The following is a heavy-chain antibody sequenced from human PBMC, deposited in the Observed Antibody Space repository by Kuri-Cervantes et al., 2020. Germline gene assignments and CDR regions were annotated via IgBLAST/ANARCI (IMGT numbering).Heavy chain of an antibody. J-gene: IGHJ6*02. V-gene: IGHV4-59*01. CDR2: IYYSGST. D-gene: IGHD5-12*01. CDR1: GGSISSYY. Sequence: GSLRLSCTVSGGSISSYYWSWIRQPPGKGLEWIGYIYYSGSTNYNPSLKSRVTISVDTSKNQFSLKLGSVTAADTAVYYCARLFSGYDSTYYYYYYGMDVWGQGTTVTVSS. CDR3: ARLFSGYDSTYYYYYYGMDV.